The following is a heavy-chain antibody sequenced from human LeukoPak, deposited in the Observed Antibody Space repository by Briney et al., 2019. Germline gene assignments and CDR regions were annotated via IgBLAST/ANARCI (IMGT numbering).Heavy chain of an antibody. CDR1: GFTFSSYA. Sequence: GGSLRLSCAASGFTFSSYAMSWVRQAPGKGLDWVSAISGSGGSTYYADSVKGRFTISRDNSKNTLYLQMNSLRAEDTAVYYCAKRPHYDFSGDYMDVWGKGTTVTVSS. CDR3: AKRPHYDFSGDYMDV. J-gene: IGHJ6*03. D-gene: IGHD3-3*01. V-gene: IGHV3-23*01. CDR2: ISGSGGST.